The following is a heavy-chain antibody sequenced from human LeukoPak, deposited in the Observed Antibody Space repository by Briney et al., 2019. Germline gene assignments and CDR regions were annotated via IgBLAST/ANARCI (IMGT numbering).Heavy chain of an antibody. CDR3: ARAWSYTSGWYNY. V-gene: IGHV3-7*04. Sequence: GGSLRLSCAASGFTFSNYWMSWVRQAAGKGLESVAKIKQDGSQKYYVDSGKGRFTISRDNAKNSLYLQMNSLRAEDTAVYYCARAWSYTSGWYNYWGKGNLVTVSS. CDR2: IKQDGSQK. CDR1: GFTFSNYW. D-gene: IGHD6-19*01. J-gene: IGHJ4*02.